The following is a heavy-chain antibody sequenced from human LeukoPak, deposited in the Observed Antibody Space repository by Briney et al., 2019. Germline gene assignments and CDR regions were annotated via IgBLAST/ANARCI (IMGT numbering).Heavy chain of an antibody. Sequence: GESLKISCKGSGYSFTSYWIGWVRQMPGKGLEWMGITYPGDSDTRYSPSFQGQVTISADKSISTAYLQWSSLKASDTAMYYCARLSQLRFLEWPSGDYFDYWGQGTLVTVSS. D-gene: IGHD3-3*01. CDR2: TYPGDSDT. CDR3: ARLSQLRFLEWPSGDYFDY. J-gene: IGHJ4*02. V-gene: IGHV5-51*01. CDR1: GYSFTSYW.